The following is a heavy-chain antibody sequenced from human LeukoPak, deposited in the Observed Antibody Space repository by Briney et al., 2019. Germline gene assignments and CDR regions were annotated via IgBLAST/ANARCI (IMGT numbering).Heavy chain of an antibody. J-gene: IGHJ6*03. V-gene: IGHV4-34*01. Sequence: PSETLSLTCAVYGGSFSGYYWSWIRQPPGKGLEWIGKINHSGSTNYNPSLKSRVTISVDTSKNQFSLKLSSVTAADTAVYYCAIKVDPSYYYYYYMDVWGKGTTVTVSS. CDR2: INHSGST. CDR1: GGSFSGYY. CDR3: AIKVDPSYYYYYYMDV. D-gene: IGHD1-26*01.